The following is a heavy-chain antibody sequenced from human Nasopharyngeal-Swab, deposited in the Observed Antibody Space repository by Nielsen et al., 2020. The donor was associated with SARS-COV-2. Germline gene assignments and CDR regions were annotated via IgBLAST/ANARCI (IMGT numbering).Heavy chain of an antibody. D-gene: IGHD2-15*01. Sequence: SETLSLTCTVSGRSISDNYWGWIRQPQGEGLGWIGSNYTSGSTNYNSSLKRRITISLDASKKQFSLKMSSVTAADTAVYYCARVVCSGGSCSFDTWGQGTLVTVSS. CDR2: NYTSGST. J-gene: IGHJ5*02. CDR1: GRSISDNY. CDR3: ARVVCSGGSCSFDT. V-gene: IGHV4-4*08.